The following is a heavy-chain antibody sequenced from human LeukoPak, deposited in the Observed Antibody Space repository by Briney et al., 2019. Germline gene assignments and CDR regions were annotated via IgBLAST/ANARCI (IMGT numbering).Heavy chain of an antibody. CDR1: GFTVSSNY. CDR3: ARAIDIVVVPAAIDWFDP. CDR2: IYSGGST. J-gene: IGHJ5*02. Sequence: GGSLRLSCAASGFTVSSNYMSWVRQAPGKGLEWVSVIYSGGSTYYADSVKGRFTISRDNSKNTLYLQMNSLRAEDTAVYYCARAIDIVVVPAAIDWFDPWGQGTLVTVSS. D-gene: IGHD2-2*01. V-gene: IGHV3-66*02.